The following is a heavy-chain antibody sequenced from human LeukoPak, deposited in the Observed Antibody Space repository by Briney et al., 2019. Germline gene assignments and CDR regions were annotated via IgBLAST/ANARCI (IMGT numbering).Heavy chain of an antibody. J-gene: IGHJ4*02. Sequence: ASVKVSCKASGGTFSSYAISWMRQAPGQGLEWMGRIIPILGIANYAQKFQGRVTITADKSTSTAYMELSSLRSEDTAVYYCARVVSYCGGDCSDHLDYWGQGTLVTVSS. CDR1: GGTFSSYA. CDR3: ARVVSYCGGDCSDHLDY. V-gene: IGHV1-69*04. D-gene: IGHD2-21*02. CDR2: IIPILGIA.